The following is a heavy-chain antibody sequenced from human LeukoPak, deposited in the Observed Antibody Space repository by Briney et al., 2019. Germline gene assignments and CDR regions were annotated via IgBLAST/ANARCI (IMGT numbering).Heavy chain of an antibody. CDR2: IIPIFGTA. CDR1: GGTFSSYA. V-gene: IGHV1-69*01. D-gene: IGHD3-10*01. J-gene: IGHJ4*02. CDR3: ARAGTEVLWSASGYFDY. Sequence: SVKVSCKASGGTFSSYAISWVRQAPGQGLEWMGGIIPIFGTANYAQKFQGRVTITADESTSTAYMELSSLRSEDTAVYYCARAGTEVLWSASGYFDYWGQGTLVTVSS.